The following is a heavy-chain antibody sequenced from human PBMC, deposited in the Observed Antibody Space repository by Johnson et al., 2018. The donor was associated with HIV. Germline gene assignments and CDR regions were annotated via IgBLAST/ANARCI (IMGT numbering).Heavy chain of an antibody. CDR2: ISYDGSNK. CDR1: GFTFSSYG. V-gene: IGHV3-30*18. Sequence: GSLRLSCAASGFTFSSYGMHWVRQAPGKGLEWVAVISYDGSNKYYADSVKGRFTISRDSSKNTLYLQINSLRAEDTAVYYCAKGGSYAPFDAFDIWGRGTMVTVSS. D-gene: IGHD1-26*01. J-gene: IGHJ3*02. CDR3: AKGGSYAPFDAFDI.